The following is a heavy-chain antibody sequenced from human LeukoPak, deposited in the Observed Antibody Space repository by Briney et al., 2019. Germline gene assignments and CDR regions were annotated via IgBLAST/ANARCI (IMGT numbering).Heavy chain of an antibody. CDR3: ARDGEMATIRGSGAYYMDV. CDR1: GGTFSSYA. V-gene: IGHV1-69*13. D-gene: IGHD5-24*01. J-gene: IGHJ6*03. Sequence: SVKVSCKASGGTFSSYAISWVRQAPGQGLEWMGGIIPIFGTANCAQKFQGRVTITADESTSTAYMELSSLRSEDTAVYYCARDGEMATIRGSGAYYMDVWGKGTTVTVSS. CDR2: IIPIFGTA.